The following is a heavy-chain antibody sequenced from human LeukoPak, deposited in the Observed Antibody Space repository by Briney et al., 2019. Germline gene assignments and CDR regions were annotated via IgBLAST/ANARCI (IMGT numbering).Heavy chain of an antibody. CDR2: ITGSGGAT. V-gene: IGHV3-23*01. CDR3: AKTYSSLYGAFDI. D-gene: IGHD6-13*01. Sequence: GGSLRLSCAASGFTFSNYAMSWVRQAPGKGLEWVSGITGSGGATYYADSVKGRFTISRDNSKNTLYLQMNSLRAEDTAVYYCAKTYSSLYGAFDIWGQGTMVTVSS. J-gene: IGHJ3*02. CDR1: GFTFSNYA.